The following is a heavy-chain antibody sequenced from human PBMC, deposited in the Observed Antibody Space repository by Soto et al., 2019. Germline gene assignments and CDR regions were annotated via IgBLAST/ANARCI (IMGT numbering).Heavy chain of an antibody. CDR2: ISWISGGI. D-gene: IGHD3-10*01. CDR1: GFPFDDYA. V-gene: IGHV3-9*01. Sequence: DVQLVESGGGLVQPGRSLRLSCVASGFPFDDYAMHWVRQAPGKGLEWVSGISWISGGIGYADSVKGRFTISRDNAKNSLYLQMNSLRAEDTALYYCAKDMRAWGSGSYTFPVDYWGQGTLVTVSS. CDR3: AKDMRAWGSGSYTFPVDY. J-gene: IGHJ4*02.